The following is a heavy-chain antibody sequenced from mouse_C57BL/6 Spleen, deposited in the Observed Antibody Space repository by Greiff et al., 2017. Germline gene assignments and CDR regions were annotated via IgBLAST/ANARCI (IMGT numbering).Heavy chain of an antibody. CDR3: VRQGAYYGYYFDY. CDR2: IRSKSNNYAT. V-gene: IGHV10-1*01. Sequence: EVKLMESGGGLVQPKGSLKLSCAASGFSFNTYAMNWVRQAPGKGLEWVARIRSKSNNYATYYADSVKDRFTISRDDSESMLYLQMNNLKTEDTAMYYCVRQGAYYGYYFDYWGQGTTLTVSS. J-gene: IGHJ2*01. D-gene: IGHD2-9*01. CDR1: GFSFNTYA.